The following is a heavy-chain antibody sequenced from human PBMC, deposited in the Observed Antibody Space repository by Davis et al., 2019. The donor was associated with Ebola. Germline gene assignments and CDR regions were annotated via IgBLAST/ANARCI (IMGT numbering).Heavy chain of an antibody. CDR2: INTDTGIP. CDR3: ARSKAVHDAFDI. CDR1: VYTFSNYA. Sequence: SVTVSCMASVYTFSNYALNWVRQAPGQGLEWMGWINTDTGIPTYGQGFTGRFVFSLDTSVRTAYLQINSLQLEDTAVYYCARSKAVHDAFDIWGQGTVVTVSS. D-gene: IGHD4-17*01. V-gene: IGHV7-4-1*02. J-gene: IGHJ3*02.